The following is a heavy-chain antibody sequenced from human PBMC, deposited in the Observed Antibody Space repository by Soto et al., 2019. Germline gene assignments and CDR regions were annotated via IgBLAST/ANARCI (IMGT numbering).Heavy chain of an antibody. Sequence: EVQLLESGGGLVQPGGSLRLSCAASAFTFNTYAMGWVRQAPGKGLEWVSAISVSGGGTYYADSVKGPFTISRDTSKNTLYLQMNSLRADDTAVYYCAKSGGASPYYFDYWGRGTLVTVSS. D-gene: IGHD1-26*01. CDR2: ISVSGGGT. CDR1: AFTFNTYA. CDR3: AKSGGASPYYFDY. V-gene: IGHV3-23*01. J-gene: IGHJ4*02.